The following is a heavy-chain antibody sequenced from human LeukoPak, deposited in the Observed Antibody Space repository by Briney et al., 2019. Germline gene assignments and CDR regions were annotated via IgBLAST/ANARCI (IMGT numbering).Heavy chain of an antibody. Sequence: RPGGSLRLSCAASGFTFSSYDMGWIRQAPGKGLEWVSDISGSGGSIYYADSVKGRFTISRDNAKNSLYLQMNSLRAGDTAVYYCAKALAPLCSEGGAYVRGGIDYWGQGTLVTVSS. CDR3: AKALAPLCSEGGAYVRGGIDY. V-gene: IGHV3-23*01. D-gene: IGHD5-12*01. CDR2: ISGSGGSI. J-gene: IGHJ4*01. CDR1: GFTFSSYD.